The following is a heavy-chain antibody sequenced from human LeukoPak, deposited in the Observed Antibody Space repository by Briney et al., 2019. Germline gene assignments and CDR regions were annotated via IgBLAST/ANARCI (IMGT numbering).Heavy chain of an antibody. J-gene: IGHJ3*02. CDR1: GFTFSSYW. V-gene: IGHV3-7*01. Sequence: PGGSLRLSCAASGFTFSSYWMSWVRQAAGKGLGWVANIKQDGSEKYYVDSVKGRFTTSRDNAKNSLYLQMNSLRAEDTAVYYCARAMAEDDAFDIWGQGTMVTVSS. CDR3: ARAMAEDDAFDI. CDR2: IKQDGSEK. D-gene: IGHD5-24*01.